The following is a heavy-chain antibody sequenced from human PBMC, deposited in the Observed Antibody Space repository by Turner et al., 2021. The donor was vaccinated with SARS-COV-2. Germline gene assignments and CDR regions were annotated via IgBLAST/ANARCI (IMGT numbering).Heavy chain of an antibody. CDR1: GYTFTSYG. V-gene: IGHV1-18*01. CDR3: ARTITIFVGMDV. CDR2: ISAYNGNT. D-gene: IGHD3-3*01. Sequence: QVQLVQSGAEVKKPGASVKVSCKASGYTFTSYGISWVRQAPGQGLEGRGWISAYNGNTNYAQKVQGRVTMTTDTSTRKAYMELRSLRSDDTAVYYCARTITIFVGMDVWGQGTTVTVPS. J-gene: IGHJ6*02.